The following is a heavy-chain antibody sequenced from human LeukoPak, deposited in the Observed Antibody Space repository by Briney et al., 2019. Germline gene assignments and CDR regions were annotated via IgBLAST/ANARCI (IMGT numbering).Heavy chain of an antibody. Sequence: ASVKVSCKASGYTFTGYYMHWVRQAPAQGLEWMGWINLNSGGTNYAQKFQGRVTMTRDTSISTAYMELSRLRSDDTAVYYCAREYFDILTGYSFDYWGQGTLVTVSS. V-gene: IGHV1-2*02. J-gene: IGHJ4*02. CDR1: GYTFTGYY. D-gene: IGHD3-9*01. CDR3: AREYFDILTGYSFDY. CDR2: INLNSGGT.